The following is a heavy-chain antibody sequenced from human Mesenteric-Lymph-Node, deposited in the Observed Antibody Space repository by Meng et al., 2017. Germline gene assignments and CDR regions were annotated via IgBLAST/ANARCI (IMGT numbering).Heavy chain of an antibody. V-gene: IGHV1-2*02. Sequence: ASVKVSCRASGYTLTGCYMHWVRQAPGQGLEWMGWINPNSGGTNYAQKFQGRVTMTRDTSISTAYMELSRLRSDDTAVYYCARNPNYDYVWGSYRPYGMDVWGQGTTVTVSS. CDR2: INPNSGGT. CDR3: ARNPNYDYVWGSYRPYGMDV. D-gene: IGHD3-16*02. J-gene: IGHJ6*02. CDR1: GYTLTGCY.